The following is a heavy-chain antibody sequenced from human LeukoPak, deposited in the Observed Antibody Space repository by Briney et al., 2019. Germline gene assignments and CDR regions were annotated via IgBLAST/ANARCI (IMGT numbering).Heavy chain of an antibody. CDR1: GFTFDDYG. Sequence: PGGSLRLSCAASGFTFDDYGMSWVRQAPGKGLEWVAAVWFGESSQSYPDSVKGRFTISRDNSKNTVWLEMNSLKVEDTAVYYCAKGGRDTSKYYFDYWGQGTQVTVSS. J-gene: IGHJ4*02. D-gene: IGHD1-26*01. CDR3: AKGGRDTSKYYFDY. V-gene: IGHV3-30*02. CDR2: VWFGESSQ.